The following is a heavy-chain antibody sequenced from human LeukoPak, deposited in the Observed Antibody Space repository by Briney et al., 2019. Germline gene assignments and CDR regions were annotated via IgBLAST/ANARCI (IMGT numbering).Heavy chain of an antibody. CDR2: ISGSGDST. D-gene: IGHD6-19*01. V-gene: IGHV3-23*01. CDR1: GFTFSNYA. Sequence: LTGGSLRLSCAASGFTFSNYAMSWVRQAPGRGPEWVSAISGSGDSTYYADSVKGRFTISRDNSKNTLYLQMNSLRAEDTALYYCAMKWGGTSSSDWYYFDYWGQGTLVTVSS. J-gene: IGHJ4*02. CDR3: AMKWGGTSSSDWYYFDY.